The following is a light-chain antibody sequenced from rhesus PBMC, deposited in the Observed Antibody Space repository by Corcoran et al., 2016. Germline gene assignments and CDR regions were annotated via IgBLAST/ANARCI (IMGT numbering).Light chain of an antibody. V-gene: IGKV3-24*04. CDR1: QSIGSY. Sequence: TVVTQSPATLSLSPGERATLSCRASQSIGSYLAWYHQKPGQAPRLLIYGASSRATGIPDRFSGSGSVTDVTLTISSLEPDDVGVYYCQQSSNLYSFGQGTKVEIK. CDR2: GAS. J-gene: IGKJ2*01. CDR3: QQSSNLYS.